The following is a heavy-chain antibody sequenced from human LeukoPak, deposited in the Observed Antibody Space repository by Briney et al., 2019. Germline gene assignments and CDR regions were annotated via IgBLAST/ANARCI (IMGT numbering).Heavy chain of an antibody. CDR2: ISWNSGSI. V-gene: IGHV3-9*01. J-gene: IGHJ3*02. Sequence: SLRLSCAASGFTFDDYAMHWVRQAPGKGLEWVSGISWNSGSIGYADSVKGRFTISRGNAKNSLYLQMNSLRAEDTALYYCAKDKGGSYSGAFDIWGQGTMVTVSS. D-gene: IGHD1-26*01. CDR1: GFTFDDYA. CDR3: AKDKGGSYSGAFDI.